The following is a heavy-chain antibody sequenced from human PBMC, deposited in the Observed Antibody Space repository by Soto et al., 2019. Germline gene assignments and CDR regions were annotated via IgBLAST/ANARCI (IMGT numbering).Heavy chain of an antibody. Sequence: QLQLQESGSGLVKPSQTLSLTCAVSGGSISSGCSSWPWIRQPPGKGLEWIGYIYHSGSTYYNPSLQSRVTISLDRSMHQFSLRLSSVTAADTAVYYCARGAVVNFDSWGQGTLVTVSS. CDR1: GGSISSGCSS. V-gene: IGHV4-30-2*01. CDR3: ARGAVVNFDS. D-gene: IGHD3-22*01. J-gene: IGHJ4*02. CDR2: IYHSGST.